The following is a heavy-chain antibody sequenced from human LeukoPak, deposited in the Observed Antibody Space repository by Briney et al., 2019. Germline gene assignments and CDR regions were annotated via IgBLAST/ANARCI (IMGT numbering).Heavy chain of an antibody. CDR3: ARSLYSYGTWALDF. V-gene: IGHV3-21*01. Sequence: GWSLRLSRAASGFTFSSYSMNWVRQAPGKGLEWVSSISSSSSYIYYADSVKGRFTISRDNAKNSLYLQMNSLRAEDTAVYYCARSLYSYGTWALDFWGKGTLVTVSS. CDR2: ISSSSSYI. CDR1: GFTFSSYS. D-gene: IGHD5-18*01. J-gene: IGHJ4*02.